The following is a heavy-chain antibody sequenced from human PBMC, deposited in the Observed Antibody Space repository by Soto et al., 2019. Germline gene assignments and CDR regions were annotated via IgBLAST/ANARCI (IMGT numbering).Heavy chain of an antibody. J-gene: IGHJ6*03. Sequence: ASVKVSCKASGYTFTSYAMHWVRQAPGQRLEWMGWINAGNGNTKYSQKFQGRVTITRDTSASTAYMELSSLRSEDTAVYYCARGFPDLYYYYYMDVWGKGTTVTVSS. CDR1: GYTFTSYA. V-gene: IGHV1-3*01. D-gene: IGHD3-10*01. CDR2: INAGNGNT. CDR3: ARGFPDLYYYYYMDV.